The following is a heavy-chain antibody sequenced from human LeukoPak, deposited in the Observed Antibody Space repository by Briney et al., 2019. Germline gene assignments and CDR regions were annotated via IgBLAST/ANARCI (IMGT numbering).Heavy chain of an antibody. V-gene: IGHV4-39*01. CDR1: GGSISSSSYY. Sequence: SETLSLTCTVSGGSISSSSYYWGWIRQPPGRGLEWIGSIYYSGSTYYNPSLKSRVTISVDTSKNQFSLKLSSVTAADTAVYYCARHYDFWSGYFWFDPWGQGTLVTVSS. CDR3: ARHYDFWSGYFWFDP. CDR2: IYYSGST. J-gene: IGHJ5*02. D-gene: IGHD3-3*01.